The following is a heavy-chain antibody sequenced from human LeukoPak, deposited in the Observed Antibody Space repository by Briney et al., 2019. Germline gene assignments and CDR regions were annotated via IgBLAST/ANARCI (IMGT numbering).Heavy chain of an antibody. Sequence: GGSLRLSCAASGFTFSSYAMSWVRQAPGKGLEWVSAISGSGGSTYYADSVKGRFTISRDNSKNTLYLQMNSLRAEDTSVYYCASQRGYTYGYVDYWGQGTLVTVSS. CDR3: ASQRGYTYGYVDY. J-gene: IGHJ4*02. D-gene: IGHD5-18*01. CDR1: GFTFSSYA. V-gene: IGHV3-23*01. CDR2: ISGSGGST.